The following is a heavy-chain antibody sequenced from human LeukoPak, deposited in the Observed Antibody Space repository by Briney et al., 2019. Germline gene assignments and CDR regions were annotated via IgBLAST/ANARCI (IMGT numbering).Heavy chain of an antibody. CDR1: EFTFSSHA. D-gene: IGHD3-22*01. CDR2: ISAGGDNT. V-gene: IGHV3-23*01. CDR3: AYYDSSGYYYGRLRY. J-gene: IGHJ4*02. Sequence: GGSLSLSCAASEFTFSSHAMSWVRQTPGKGLEWVSGISAGGDNTLYADSVKGRFTISRDNPKNTLYLHMNSLRAEDTAVYFCAYYDSSGYYYGRLRYWGQGTPVTVSS.